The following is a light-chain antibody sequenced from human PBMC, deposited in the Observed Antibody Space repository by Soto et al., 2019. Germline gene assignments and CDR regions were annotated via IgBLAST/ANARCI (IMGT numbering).Light chain of an antibody. CDR1: QSVSSN. J-gene: IGKJ1*01. Sequence: EIGLTQSPATLSLSRGERATLSCRASQSVSSNLAWYQQKPGQAPRLLIYGASTRATGIPARFSGSGSGTEFTLTISSLQSEDFAVYYCQQYNNWPRTFGQGTKVDI. V-gene: IGKV3-15*01. CDR2: GAS. CDR3: QQYNNWPRT.